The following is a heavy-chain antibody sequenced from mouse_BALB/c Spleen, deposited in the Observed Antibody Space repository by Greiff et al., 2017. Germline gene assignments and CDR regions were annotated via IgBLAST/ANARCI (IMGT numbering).Heavy chain of an antibody. Sequence: VQLVESGPELVKPGASVKISCKASGYAFSSSWMNWVKQRPGQGLEWIGRIYPGDGDTNYNGKFKGKATLTADKSSSTAYMQLSSLTSVDSAVYFCARGGYDLMDDWGQGTSVTVSS. V-gene: IGHV1-82*01. CDR2: IYPGDGDT. CDR1: GYAFSSSW. CDR3: ARGGYDLMDD. D-gene: IGHD2-14*01. J-gene: IGHJ4*01.